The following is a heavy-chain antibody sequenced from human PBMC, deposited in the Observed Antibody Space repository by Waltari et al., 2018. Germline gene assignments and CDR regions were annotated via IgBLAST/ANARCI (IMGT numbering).Heavy chain of an antibody. D-gene: IGHD3-10*01. V-gene: IGHV3-53*01. CDR2: IYSGGST. Sequence: EVQLVESGGGLIQPGGSLRLSCAASGFTVSSNYMSWVRQAPGKGLEWGSVIYSGGSTYSADSLKGRFTISRDNSKNTLYLQMNSLRAEDTAVYYCARDQLLMVRGALGAFDIWGQGTMVTVSS. CDR3: ARDQLLMVRGALGAFDI. J-gene: IGHJ3*02. CDR1: GFTVSSNY.